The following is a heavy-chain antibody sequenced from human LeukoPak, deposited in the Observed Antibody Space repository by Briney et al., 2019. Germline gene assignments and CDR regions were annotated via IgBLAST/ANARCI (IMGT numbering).Heavy chain of an antibody. D-gene: IGHD4-17*01. CDR1: GFIVSSNY. V-gene: IGHV3-53*01. CDR3: ARDRNDYGDYGSYEV. CDR2: IYSGGAT. Sequence: TGGSLRLSCAASGFIVSSNYMNWVRQAPGKGLEWVSIIYSGGATYYADSVKGRFTISRVNSKNTLYLQMNSLRAEDTAVYYCARDRNDYGDYGSYEVWGQGTLVTVSS. J-gene: IGHJ4*02.